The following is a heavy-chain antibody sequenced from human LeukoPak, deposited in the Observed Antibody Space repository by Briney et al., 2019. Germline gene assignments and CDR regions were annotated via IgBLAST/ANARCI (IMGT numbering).Heavy chain of an antibody. CDR2: ISGSGGST. J-gene: IGHJ4*02. D-gene: IGHD4-17*01. Sequence: GGSLRLSCAASGFTFSTYAMSWVRQAPGKGLEWASAISGSGGSTYYADSVKGRFTVSRDNSKNTLYLQMNSLRAEDTAVYYCAKDLRTTSGLGFFDYWGQGTLVTVSS. CDR1: GFTFSTYA. CDR3: AKDLRTTSGLGFFDY. V-gene: IGHV3-23*01.